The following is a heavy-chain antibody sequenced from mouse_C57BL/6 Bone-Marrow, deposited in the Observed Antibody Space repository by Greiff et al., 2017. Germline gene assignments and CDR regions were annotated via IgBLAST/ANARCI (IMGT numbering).Heavy chain of an antibody. V-gene: IGHV5-6*02. J-gene: IGHJ4*01. Sequence: EVMLVESGGDLVKPGGSLKLSCAASGFTFSSYGMSWVRQTPDKRLEWVATISSGGSYTYYPASVKGRFTISRDNAKNTLYLQMSSLKSEDTAMYYCARHYPTVVPGDYWGQGTSVTVSS. CDR2: ISSGGSYT. D-gene: IGHD1-1*01. CDR3: ARHYPTVVPGDY. CDR1: GFTFSSYG.